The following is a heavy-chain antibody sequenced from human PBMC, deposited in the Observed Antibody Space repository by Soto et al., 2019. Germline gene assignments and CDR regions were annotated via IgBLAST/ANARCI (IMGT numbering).Heavy chain of an antibody. V-gene: IGHV3-30*18. CDR3: AKDRYSGTYPTDFDY. CDR1: GFTFSSYG. CDR2: ISYDGGNE. D-gene: IGHD1-26*01. J-gene: IGHJ4*02. Sequence: PGGSLRLSGASSGFTFSSYGIYWVRQAPGKGLEWVALISYDGGNEKYTESVKDRFTISRDDSHNVAYLQMSSLRTEDTAMYYCAKDRYSGTYPTDFDYWGQGSLVTVSS.